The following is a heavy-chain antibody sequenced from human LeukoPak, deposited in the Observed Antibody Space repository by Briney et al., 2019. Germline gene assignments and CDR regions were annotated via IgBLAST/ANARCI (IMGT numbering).Heavy chain of an antibody. Sequence: ASVKVSCKASGYTFTGHYMHWVRQAPGQGREWMGWIDPNSGGTNYAQKFQGRVTITRDMSINTVYMELRWLRFDDTAVYYCARVGDWNDLVYWGQGTLVTVSS. CDR1: GYTFTGHY. J-gene: IGHJ4*02. CDR2: IDPNSGGT. V-gene: IGHV1-2*02. CDR3: ARVGDWNDLVY. D-gene: IGHD1-1*01.